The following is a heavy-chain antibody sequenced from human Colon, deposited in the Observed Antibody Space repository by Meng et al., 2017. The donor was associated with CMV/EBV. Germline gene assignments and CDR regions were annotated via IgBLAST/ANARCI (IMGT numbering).Heavy chain of an antibody. CDR1: GYSFATYG. Sequence: ASVKVSCKTSGYSFATYGFSWVRQAPGQGLEWMGIINPSGGSTSYAQKFQGRVTMTRDTSTSTVYMELSSLRSEDTAVYYCARVGVVVPAARRDYYGMDVWGQGTTVTVSS. CDR2: INPSGGST. J-gene: IGHJ6*02. V-gene: IGHV1-46*01. CDR3: ARVGVVVPAARRDYYGMDV. D-gene: IGHD2-2*01.